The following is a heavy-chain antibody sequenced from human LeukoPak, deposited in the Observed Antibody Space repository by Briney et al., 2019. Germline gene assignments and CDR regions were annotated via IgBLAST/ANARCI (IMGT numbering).Heavy chain of an antibody. CDR2: ISYDGSNE. V-gene: IGHV3-30-3*01. CDR1: GFTFSRYA. CDR3: ARADMVRAEIGLNFDY. J-gene: IGHJ4*02. D-gene: IGHD3-10*01. Sequence: GGSLRLSCAASGFTFSRYAMHWVRQAPGKGLEWVAVISYDGSNEYYADSVKGRFTISRDNSKNTLYLQMNSLRAEDTAVYYCARADMVRAEIGLNFDYWGQGTLATVSS.